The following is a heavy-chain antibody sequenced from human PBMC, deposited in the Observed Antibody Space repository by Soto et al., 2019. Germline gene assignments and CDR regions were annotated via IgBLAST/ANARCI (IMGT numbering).Heavy chain of an antibody. J-gene: IGHJ3*02. V-gene: IGHV3-23*01. Sequence: GSLRLSCAVSGFTFNDYAISWVRQAPGKGLEWVSTISGSLGSAYYAASVEGRFTISGDNSNNTLYLQMNSLRVEDTATYYCAKDSRLPGFGLLIHAFDIWGHGTMVTVSS. CDR3: AKDSRLPGFGLLIHAFDI. CDR2: ISGSLGSA. D-gene: IGHD3-3*01. CDR1: GFTFNDYA.